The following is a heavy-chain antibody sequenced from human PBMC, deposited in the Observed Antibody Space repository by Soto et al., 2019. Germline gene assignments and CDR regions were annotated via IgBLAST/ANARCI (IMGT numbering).Heavy chain of an antibody. CDR2: IIPIFGTA. CDR3: AREYLAARRYYYGMDV. V-gene: IGHV1-69*06. CDR1: GGTFSSYA. D-gene: IGHD6-6*01. Sequence: SVKVSCKAYGGTFSSYAISWVRQAPVQGLEWMGGIIPIFGTANYAQKFQGRVTITADKSTSTAYMELSSLRSEDTAVYYCAREYLAARRYYYGMDVWGQGTTVTVSS. J-gene: IGHJ6*02.